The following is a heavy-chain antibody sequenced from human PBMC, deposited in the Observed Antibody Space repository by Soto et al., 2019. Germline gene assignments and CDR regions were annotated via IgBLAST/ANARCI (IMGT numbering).Heavy chain of an antibody. CDR1: GGSISSYY. V-gene: IGHV4-59*01. J-gene: IGHJ6*02. CDR3: ARELSGLYGMDV. Sequence: SETLSLTCTVSGGSISSYYWSWIRQPPGKGLEWIGYIYYSGSTNYNPSLKSRVTISVDTSKNQFSLKLSSVTAADTAVYYCARELSGLYGMDVWGQGTTVTVSS. CDR2: IYYSGST. D-gene: IGHD2-15*01.